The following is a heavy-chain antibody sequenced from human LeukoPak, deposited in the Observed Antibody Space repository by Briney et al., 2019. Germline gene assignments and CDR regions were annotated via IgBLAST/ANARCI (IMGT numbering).Heavy chain of an antibody. D-gene: IGHD3-3*01. Sequence: GGSLRLSCAASGFTFDDYAMLWVRQAPGKGLEWVSGISWNSGSIGYADSVKGRFTISRDNAKNSLYLQMNSLRAEDTALYYCAKDIRVTIFGIDYWGQGTLVTVSS. CDR3: AKDIRVTIFGIDY. CDR1: GFTFDDYA. J-gene: IGHJ4*02. V-gene: IGHV3-9*01. CDR2: ISWNSGSI.